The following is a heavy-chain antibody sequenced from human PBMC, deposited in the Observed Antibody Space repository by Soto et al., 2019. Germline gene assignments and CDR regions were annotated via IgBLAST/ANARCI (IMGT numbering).Heavy chain of an antibody. Sequence: EVQLVESGGGLVQPGRSLRLSCAASGFTFDDYAMHWVRQAPGKGLEWVSGISWNSGSIGYADSVKGRFTISRDNAKNSLYLQINSLRAEDTALYYCSKGVVVVPAAICYGMDVWGQGTTVTVSS. CDR2: ISWNSGSI. D-gene: IGHD2-2*02. CDR1: GFTFDDYA. CDR3: SKGVVVVPAAICYGMDV. V-gene: IGHV3-9*01. J-gene: IGHJ6*02.